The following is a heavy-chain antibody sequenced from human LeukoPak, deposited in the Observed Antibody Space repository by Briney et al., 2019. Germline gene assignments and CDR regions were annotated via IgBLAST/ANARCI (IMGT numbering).Heavy chain of an antibody. CDR2: ISYDGSNK. CDR1: GFTFSSYA. Sequence: GGSLRLSCAASGFTFSSYAMHWVRQAPGKGLEWVAVISYDGSNKYYADSVKGRFTISRDNSKNTLYLQMNSLRAGDTAVYYCARDESTWVTTNFDYWGQGTLVTVSS. J-gene: IGHJ4*02. CDR3: ARDESTWVTTNFDY. V-gene: IGHV3-30*04. D-gene: IGHD4-17*01.